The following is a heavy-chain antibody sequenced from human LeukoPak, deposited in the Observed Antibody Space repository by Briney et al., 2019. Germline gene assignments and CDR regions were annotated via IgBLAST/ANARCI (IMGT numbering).Heavy chain of an antibody. J-gene: IGHJ4*02. CDR1: GFTFSDHY. CDR3: AKAGTTYYDILTGYPPKPTYYFDY. Sequence: GGSLRLSCAASGFTFSDHYMDWVRQAPGKGLEWVGRTRNKANSYTTEYAASVKGRFTISRDDSKNSLYLQMNSLKTEDTAVYYCAKAGTTYYDILTGYPPKPTYYFDYWGQGTLVTVSS. V-gene: IGHV3-72*01. CDR2: TRNKANSYTT. D-gene: IGHD3-9*01.